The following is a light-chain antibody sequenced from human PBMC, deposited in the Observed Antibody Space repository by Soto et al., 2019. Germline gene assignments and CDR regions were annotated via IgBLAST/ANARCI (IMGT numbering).Light chain of an antibody. V-gene: IGKV4-1*01. CDR1: QSVLYSSNNKNY. CDR3: QPYKSYFWK. Sequence: DIVMTQSPDSLAVSLGERATINCKSSQSVLYSSNNKNYLAWYQQNPGQPPKLLIYWASTRESGVPERFSGSGSGTEFTLTISRLQPDDFATYSRQPYKSYFWKFGQWTKV. CDR2: WAS. J-gene: IGKJ1*01.